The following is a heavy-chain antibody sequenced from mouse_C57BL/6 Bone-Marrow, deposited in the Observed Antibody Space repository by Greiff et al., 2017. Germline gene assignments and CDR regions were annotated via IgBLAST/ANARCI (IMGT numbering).Heavy chain of an antibody. D-gene: IGHD2-13*01. CDR3: ALGDRPCAD. J-gene: IGHJ3*01. CDR2: IYPGSGNT. Sequence: QVQLQQSGAELVRPGASVKMSCKASGYTFTDYYINWVKQRPGKGLEWIARIYPGSGNTYYNEKFQGKATLTAEKSSSTAYMQLSSLISYGAAVYFCALGDRPCADWGQGTLVTVSA. CDR1: GYTFTDYY. V-gene: IGHV1-76*01.